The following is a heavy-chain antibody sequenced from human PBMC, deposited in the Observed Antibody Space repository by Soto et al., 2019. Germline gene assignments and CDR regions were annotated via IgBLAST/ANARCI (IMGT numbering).Heavy chain of an antibody. V-gene: IGHV1-69*01. J-gene: IGHJ6*02. CDR2: VSTPFRTS. Sequence: QVQLVQSGAEVKKPGSSVKVSCKTSGVSFNNNGIGWVRQAPGHGLEWMGGVSTPFRTSNYARKFQGRISITAVASTGTVNMQLSSLTSEDTAQYYCARVLYYGSGSYSPYGMDVWGQGTTVTVSS. CDR3: ARVLYYGSGSYSPYGMDV. CDR1: GVSFNNNG. D-gene: IGHD3-10*01.